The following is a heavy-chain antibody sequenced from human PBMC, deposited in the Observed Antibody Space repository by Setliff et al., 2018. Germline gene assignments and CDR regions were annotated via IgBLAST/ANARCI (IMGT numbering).Heavy chain of an antibody. V-gene: IGHV1-69*05. CDR3: AREGVDTRSSTDYRYYMDV. J-gene: IGHJ6*03. CDR1: GGTFSSYG. D-gene: IGHD5-18*01. CDR2: TIPNFGTT. Sequence: GASVKVSCKASGGTFSSYGISWVRQAPGQGLEWLGGTIPNFGTTNYAQEFQGRVTIITDESTSTAYMELSSLRFEDTAVYYCAREGVDTRSSTDYRYYMDVWGKGTTVTVSS.